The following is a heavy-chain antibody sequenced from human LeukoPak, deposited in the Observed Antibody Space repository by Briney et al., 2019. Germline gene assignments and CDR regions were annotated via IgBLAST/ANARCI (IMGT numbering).Heavy chain of an antibody. J-gene: IGHJ5*02. V-gene: IGHV3-7*05. CDR3: ARASDPWLQLT. CDR1: GFTFSNYW. CDR2: IKPDGSEK. D-gene: IGHD5-24*01. Sequence: HTGGSLRLSCAASGFTFSNYWMIWVRQAPGKGLEWVGNIKPDGSEKRYADSVRDRFTISRDNAQTSLYLQMNSLRAEDTAVYYCARASDPWLQLTWGQGTLVTVSS.